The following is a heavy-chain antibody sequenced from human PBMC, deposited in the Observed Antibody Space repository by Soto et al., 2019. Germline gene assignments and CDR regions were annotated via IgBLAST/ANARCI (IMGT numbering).Heavy chain of an antibody. Sequence: QVQLVQSGAEAKKPGSSVKVSCKTSGGTFSSYAISWVRQAPGQGLEWMGGIVPLLRTTNYAQKFQGRVTITADTCTYTVYMELSGLRSGDTAVYYCARGGYSSTWSNLLDRSGLDVWGQGTTVTVSS. D-gene: IGHD6-13*01. V-gene: IGHV1-69*06. CDR3: ARGGYSSTWSNLLDRSGLDV. CDR2: IVPLLRTT. J-gene: IGHJ6*02. CDR1: GGTFSSYA.